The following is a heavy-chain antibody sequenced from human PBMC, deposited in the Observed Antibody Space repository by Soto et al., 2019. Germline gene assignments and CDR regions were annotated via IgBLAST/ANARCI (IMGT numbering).Heavy chain of an antibody. CDR3: ARGKVRGVSIRYFDWLPTPDGMDV. J-gene: IGHJ6*02. CDR1: GFTVSSNY. D-gene: IGHD3-9*01. Sequence: PGGSLRLSCAASGFTVSSNYMSWVRQAPGKGLEWVSVIYSGGSTYYADSVKGRFTISRDNSKNTLYLQMNSLRAEDTAVYYCARGKVRGVSIRYFDWLPTPDGMDVWGQGTTVTVSS. V-gene: IGHV3-66*01. CDR2: IYSGGST.